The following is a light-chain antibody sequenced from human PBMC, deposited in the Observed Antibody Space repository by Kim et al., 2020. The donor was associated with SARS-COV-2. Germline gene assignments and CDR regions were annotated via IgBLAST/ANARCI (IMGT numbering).Light chain of an antibody. CDR1: SGHSSYA. CDR2: LNTGGSH. CDR3: QTWGTGPV. Sequence: GASVKRTCTLSSGHSSYAIAWHQQQPEKGPRYLMKLNTGGSHSKGDGIPDRFSGSSSGAERYLTISSLQSEDEADYYCQTWGTGPVFGGGTQLTVL. V-gene: IGLV4-69*01. J-gene: IGLJ2*01.